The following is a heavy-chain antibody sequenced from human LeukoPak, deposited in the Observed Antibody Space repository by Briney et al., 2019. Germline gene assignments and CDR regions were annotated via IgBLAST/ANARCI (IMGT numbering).Heavy chain of an antibody. J-gene: IGHJ2*01. Sequence: GGSLRLSCAASGFTFSSYWIHWVRQAPGKGLVWVSRINSDGSSTIYADSVKGRFTISRDNAKNTVYLQMNSLRAEDTAVFYCATGLSQYYDLWGRGTLVTVSS. CDR1: GFTFSSYW. CDR3: ATGLSQYYDL. V-gene: IGHV3-74*01. CDR2: INSDGSST. D-gene: IGHD2-8*02.